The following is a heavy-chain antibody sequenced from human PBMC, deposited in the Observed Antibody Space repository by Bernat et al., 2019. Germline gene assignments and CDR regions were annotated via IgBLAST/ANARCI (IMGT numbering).Heavy chain of an antibody. CDR1: GFTFIDAW. CDR3: TTKQTPRKCKGENCYDS. D-gene: IGHD2-15*01. V-gene: IGHV3-15*01. J-gene: IGHJ4*02. Sequence: EVQLLESGGGLVKPGGSLRLSCAASGFTFIDAWMNWVRQAPGKGLEFIGRIKSKADGGTTDYAAPVKGRFNISRDDSQNMVYLQMNDLKTDDTALYYGTTKQTPRKCKGENCYDSWGQGALVTVSS. CDR2: IKSKADGGTT.